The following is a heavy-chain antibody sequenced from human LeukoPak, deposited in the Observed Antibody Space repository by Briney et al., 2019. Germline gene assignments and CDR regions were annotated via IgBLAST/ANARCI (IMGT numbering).Heavy chain of an antibody. Sequence: SETLSLTCTVSGDSLNSYYWSWIRQPPGEGLQWIGYIFYSGSSNYNASLRSRVAISVDTSKNQFSLKLPSVTAADTAVYHCAGRVARFVDYWGQGILVTVSS. CDR2: IFYSGSS. J-gene: IGHJ4*02. D-gene: IGHD2-15*01. V-gene: IGHV4-59*01. CDR3: AGRVARFVDY. CDR1: GDSLNSYY.